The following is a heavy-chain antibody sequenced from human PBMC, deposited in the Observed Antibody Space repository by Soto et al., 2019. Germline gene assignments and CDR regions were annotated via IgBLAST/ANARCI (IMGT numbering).Heavy chain of an antibody. V-gene: IGHV4-39*01. Sequence: QLQLQESGPGLVKPSETLSLTCTVSGGSISSSSYYWGWIRQPPGKGLEWIGSIYYSGSTYYNPSLKSRVTQAVDTSKNQFSLKLRSVTAADTAVYYCARHSGWYKDAFDLWGQGTMVTVSS. J-gene: IGHJ3*01. CDR1: GGSISSSSYY. CDR3: ARHSGWYKDAFDL. D-gene: IGHD6-19*01. CDR2: IYYSGST.